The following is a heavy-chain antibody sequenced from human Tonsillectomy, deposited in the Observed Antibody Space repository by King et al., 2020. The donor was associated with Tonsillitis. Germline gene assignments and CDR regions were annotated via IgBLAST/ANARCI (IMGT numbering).Heavy chain of an antibody. J-gene: IGHJ2*01. Sequence: QLVQSGAEVKKPGESLKIYCKGSGYRFTSYWIGGVRQMPGKGLEWMGSIYPGDSESRYSPTFQGQVTISADTSISTAYLQWRSLKASDTAMYYCARQVAGDWYFDLWGRGTLVTVSS. CDR2: IYPGDSES. CDR1: GYRFTSYW. CDR3: ARQVAGDWYFDL. D-gene: IGHD6-19*01. V-gene: IGHV5-51*03.